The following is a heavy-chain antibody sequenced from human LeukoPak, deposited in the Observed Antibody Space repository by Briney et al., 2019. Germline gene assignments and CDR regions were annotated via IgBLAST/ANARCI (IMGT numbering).Heavy chain of an antibody. Sequence: GGSLRLSCAASGFTFSSYSMIWVRQAPGKGLEWVSSIISSSSYIYYADSVKGRFTISRDNAKNSLYLQMNSLRAEDTAVYYCARVQRGSYYDSSGYYDYWGQGTLVTVSS. CDR2: IISSSSYI. D-gene: IGHD3-22*01. CDR3: ARVQRGSYYDSSGYYDY. J-gene: IGHJ4*02. CDR1: GFTFSSYS. V-gene: IGHV3-21*01.